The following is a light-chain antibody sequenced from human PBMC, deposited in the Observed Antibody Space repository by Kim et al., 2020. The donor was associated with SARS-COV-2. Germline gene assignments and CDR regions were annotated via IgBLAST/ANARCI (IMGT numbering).Light chain of an antibody. V-gene: IGKV1-12*01. CDR3: QQANSFPRT. Sequence: ASVGDRVTITCRASQDISSWLAWYQQKQGKAPKLLIYAASTLQSGVPSRFSGSGSGTDFTLTISSLQPEDYATYYCQQANSFPRTFGPGTKVDIK. CDR1: QDISSW. CDR2: AAS. J-gene: IGKJ3*01.